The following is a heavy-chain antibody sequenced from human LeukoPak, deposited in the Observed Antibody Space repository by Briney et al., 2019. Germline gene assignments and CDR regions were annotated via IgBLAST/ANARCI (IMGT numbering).Heavy chain of an antibody. CDR3: ARYVDTATNWFDP. J-gene: IGHJ5*02. CDR2: IYYSGST. D-gene: IGHD5-18*01. Sequence: SETLSLTCTVSGGSISSYYWSWIRQPPGKGLEWIGYIYYSGSTNYNPSLKSRVPISVDTSKNQFSLKLSSVTAADTAVYYCARYVDTATNWFDPWGQGTLVTVSS. CDR1: GGSISSYY. V-gene: IGHV4-59*01.